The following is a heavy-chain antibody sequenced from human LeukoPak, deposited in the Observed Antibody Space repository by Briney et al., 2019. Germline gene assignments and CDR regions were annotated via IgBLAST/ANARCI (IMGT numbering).Heavy chain of an antibody. D-gene: IGHD3-16*02. CDR2: ISGSGGST. V-gene: IGHV3-23*01. J-gene: IGHJ4*02. Sequence: PGGSLRLSCAASGFTFSSYAMSWVRQAPGKGLEWVSAISGSGGSTYYAGSVKGRFTISRDNSKNTLYLQMNSLRAEDTAVYYCAKECGDWSQTYYDYIWGSYRPRLGFDYWGQGTLVTVSS. CDR1: GFTFSSYA. CDR3: AKECGDWSQTYYDYIWGSYRPRLGFDY.